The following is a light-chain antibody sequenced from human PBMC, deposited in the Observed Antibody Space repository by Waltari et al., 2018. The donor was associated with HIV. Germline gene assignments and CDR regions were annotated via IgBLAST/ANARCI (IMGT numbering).Light chain of an antibody. CDR1: QSISSW. V-gene: IGKV1-5*03. Sequence: DIQMTQSPSTLSASVGDRVTITCRASQSISSWLAWYQQKPGKAPKLLIYQASSLKSGVPSRFSGSGSGTEFTLTISSLQPDDFATYYCQQCNSYSYTFGQGTKVEIK. J-gene: IGKJ2*01. CDR2: QAS. CDR3: QQCNSYSYT.